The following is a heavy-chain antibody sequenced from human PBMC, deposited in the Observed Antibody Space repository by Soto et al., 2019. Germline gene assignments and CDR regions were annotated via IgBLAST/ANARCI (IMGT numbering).Heavy chain of an antibody. J-gene: IGHJ4*02. CDR1: GGSIGGTTYS. V-gene: IGHV4-30-2*01. D-gene: IGHD6-13*01. Sequence: QLQLQESGSGLVKPSQTLSLTCAVSGGSIGGTTYSWSWIRQPPGKGLEWIGYIYDSGNTYYNPSLKSQFSISVDRSKNQFSLKLSSVTAADTAVYYCARGQGAAAGHSNFDYWGQGALVTVSS. CDR3: ARGQGAAAGHSNFDY. CDR2: IYDSGNT.